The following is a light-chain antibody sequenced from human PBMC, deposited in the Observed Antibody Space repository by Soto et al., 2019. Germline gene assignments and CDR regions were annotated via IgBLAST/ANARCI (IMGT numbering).Light chain of an antibody. CDR3: QQRSSAST. V-gene: IGKV3-11*01. CDR1: QSVSSH. J-gene: IGKJ5*01. CDR2: DAS. Sequence: EIGLTQSPVTLSLSPGERATLSCRASQSVSSHSAWFQQRPGQAPRLLIYDASNRATGIPARLSGRGSGTDFTLTISSLDPEDSAVYYCQQRSSASTFGQGTRLEIK.